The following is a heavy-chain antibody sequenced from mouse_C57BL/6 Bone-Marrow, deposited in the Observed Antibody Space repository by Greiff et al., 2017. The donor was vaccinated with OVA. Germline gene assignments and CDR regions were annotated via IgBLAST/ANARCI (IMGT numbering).Heavy chain of an antibody. J-gene: IGHJ4*01. CDR2: INPGSGGT. CDR1: GYAFTNYL. CDR3: ARDDYDYDGEGYYAMDY. Sequence: VQLQESGAELVRPGTSVKVSCKASGYAFTNYLIEWVKQRPRQGLEWIGVINPGSGGTNYNEKFKGKATLTADKSSSTAYMQLSSLTSEDSAVYYCARDDYDYDGEGYYAMDYWGQGTSVTVSS. D-gene: IGHD2-4*01. V-gene: IGHV1-54*01.